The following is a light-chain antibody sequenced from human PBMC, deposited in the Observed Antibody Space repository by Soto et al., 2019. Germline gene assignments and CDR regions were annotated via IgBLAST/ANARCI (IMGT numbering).Light chain of an antibody. CDR1: SSDVGRYNL. Sequence: QSALTQSASVSGSPGQSITISCTGTSSDVGRYNLVSWYQQYTGKVPKLVIYEDSKRPSGVSNRFSGSKSGNTASLTISGLQAEDEADYNCCSYAGGFYVFGTGTKLTVL. CDR2: EDS. CDR3: CSYAGGFYV. J-gene: IGLJ1*01. V-gene: IGLV2-23*01.